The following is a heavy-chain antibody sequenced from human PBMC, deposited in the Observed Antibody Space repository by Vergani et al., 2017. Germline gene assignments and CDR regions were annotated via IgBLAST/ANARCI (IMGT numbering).Heavy chain of an antibody. CDR1: EFSFSSYS. CDR3: TRDAVTIWEHIVVVTAPPVYYYYYYGMDV. V-gene: IGHV3-21*01. CDR2: VSTSSSYI. D-gene: IGHD2-21*02. J-gene: IGHJ6*02. Sequence: EVQLVESGGGLVKPGGSLRLSCAASEFSFSSYSMNWVRRAPGKGLEWVSSVSTSSSYIYYADSVRGRFTISRDNAKNSLFLQMNSLRAEDTAVYYCTRDAVTIWEHIVVVTAPPVYYYYYYGMDVWGQGTTVTVSS.